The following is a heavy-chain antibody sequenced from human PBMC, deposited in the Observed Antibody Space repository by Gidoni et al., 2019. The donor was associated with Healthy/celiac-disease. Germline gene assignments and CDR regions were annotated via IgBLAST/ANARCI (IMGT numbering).Heavy chain of an antibody. V-gene: IGHV3-7*01. CDR2: IKQDGSEK. CDR3: AVSLLRYFDWGTFDY. J-gene: IGHJ4*02. CDR1: GFTFSSYW. Sequence: EVQLVESGGGLVQPGGSLRLSCAASGFTFSSYWMSWVRQAPEKGLEWVANIKQDGSEKYYVDSVKGRFTISRDNAKNSLYLQMNSLRAEDTAVYYCAVSLLRYFDWGTFDYWGQGTLVTVSS. D-gene: IGHD3-9*01.